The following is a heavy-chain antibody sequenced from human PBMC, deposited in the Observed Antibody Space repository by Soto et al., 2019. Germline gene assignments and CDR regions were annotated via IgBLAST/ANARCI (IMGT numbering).Heavy chain of an antibody. V-gene: IGHV1-8*01. D-gene: IGHD6-13*01. CDR2: MNPNSGNT. CDR3: ARERAEAGCKRFGP. J-gene: IGHJ5*02. Sequence: QVQLVQSGVEVKKPGASVKVSCKASGYTFTSYDINWVRQATGQGLEWMGWMNPNSGNTGYAQKFEGRVTMTRNTSISTAYMELSSLRSEDTAVYYCARERAEAGCKRFGPWGQGILVIVSS. CDR1: GYTFTSYD.